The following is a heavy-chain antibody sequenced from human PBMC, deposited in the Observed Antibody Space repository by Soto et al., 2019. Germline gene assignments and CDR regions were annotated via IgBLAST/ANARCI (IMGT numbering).Heavy chain of an antibody. CDR2: IYFTGNT. CDR1: GGSITSSSHF. J-gene: IGHJ4*02. CDR3: ATTRGLAVGGSFDY. D-gene: IGHD3-10*01. V-gene: IGHV4-39*01. Sequence: ASETLSLTCSASGGSITSSSHFWGWVRQPPGKGLEWIGTIYFTGNTYYTPSLKSRLTMSIDTSKNEFSLRLNSVTAADTAFYYCATTRGLAVGGSFDYWGQGMLVTVSS.